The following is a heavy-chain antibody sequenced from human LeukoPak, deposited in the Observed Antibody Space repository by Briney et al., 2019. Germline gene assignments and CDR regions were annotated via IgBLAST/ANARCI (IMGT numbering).Heavy chain of an antibody. CDR2: IYSGGST. D-gene: IGHD3-22*01. CDR1: GFTVSSNY. J-gene: IGHJ4*02. V-gene: IGHV3-53*01. CDR3: AREISRGYYDSSGYVDY. Sequence: GGSLRLSCAASGFTVSSNYMSWVRQAPGKGLEWVSVIYSGGSTYYADSVKGRFTISRDNSKNTLYLQMNSLRAEDTAVYYCAREISRGYYDSSGYVDYWGQGTLVTVSS.